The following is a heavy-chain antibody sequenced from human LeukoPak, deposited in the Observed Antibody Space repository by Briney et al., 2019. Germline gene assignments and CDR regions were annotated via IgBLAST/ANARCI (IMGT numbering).Heavy chain of an antibody. V-gene: IGHV3-53*01. CDR1: GFTVNSHY. Sequence: PGGSLRLSCAASGFTVNSHYLSWVRHAPGKGLELVSSLYNLGSTYYANSVKVRFSISRDNSKNTLFLQMNSLRAEDTAEYYCARLTADGILYFVDWGAGTLVTVSS. J-gene: IGHJ4*02. CDR2: LYNLGST. CDR3: ARLTADGILYFVD. D-gene: IGHD6-13*01.